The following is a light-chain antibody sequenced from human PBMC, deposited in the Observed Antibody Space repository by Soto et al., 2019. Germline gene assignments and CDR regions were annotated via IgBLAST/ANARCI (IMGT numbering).Light chain of an antibody. Sequence: QSALTQPASVSGSPGQSISMSCTGTSSDVGDNTYVSWYQQHPGKAPKLLIYEVSHRPSGVSPRFSGSKSGNTASLTISGLQAEDEADYYCSSCTASSTPLYVFGTGTKLTVL. J-gene: IGLJ1*01. CDR2: EVS. CDR1: SSDVGDNTY. V-gene: IGLV2-14*01. CDR3: SSCTASSTPLYV.